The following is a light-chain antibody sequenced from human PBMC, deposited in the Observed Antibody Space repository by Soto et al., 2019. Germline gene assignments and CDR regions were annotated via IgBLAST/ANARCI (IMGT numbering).Light chain of an antibody. CDR3: LPHHNFPLT. Sequence: DFQMTQSPSSLSASVGDRVTITCRASQGISNDLGWYQQKPGKAPKRLIYTAYNLQSGVTPRFSGSGSGTEFTLTISSLQPEDFATYYCLPHHNFPLTVGPGTKVEIK. V-gene: IGKV1-17*01. J-gene: IGKJ1*01. CDR1: QGISND. CDR2: TAY.